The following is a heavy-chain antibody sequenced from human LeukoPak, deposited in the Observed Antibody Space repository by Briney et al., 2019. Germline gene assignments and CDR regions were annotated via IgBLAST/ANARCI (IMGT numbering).Heavy chain of an antibody. V-gene: IGHV3-33*01. CDR3: ARDQGIAVAGTIILNYYYYGMDV. Sequence: GRSLRLSCAASGFTFSSYGMHWVRQAPGKGLEWVAVIWYDGSNKYYADSVKGRFTISRDNSKNPLYLQMNSLRAEDTAVYYCARDQGIAVAGTIILNYYYYGMDVWGQGTTVSVSS. CDR2: IWYDGSNK. J-gene: IGHJ6*02. D-gene: IGHD6-19*01. CDR1: GFTFSSYG.